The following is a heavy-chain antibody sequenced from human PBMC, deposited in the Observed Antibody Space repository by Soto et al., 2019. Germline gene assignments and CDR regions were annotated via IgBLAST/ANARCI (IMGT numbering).Heavy chain of an antibody. Sequence: PSETLSLTCTVSGVSISSGGYYWSWIRQHPGKGLEWIGYIYYSGSTYYNPSLKSRVTISVDTSKNQFSLKLSSVTAADTAVYYCARGGNIVVVPAARGSINYFDYWGQGTLVTSPQ. D-gene: IGHD2-2*01. CDR3: ARGGNIVVVPAARGSINYFDY. J-gene: IGHJ4*02. CDR1: GVSISSGGYY. CDR2: IYYSGST. V-gene: IGHV4-31*03.